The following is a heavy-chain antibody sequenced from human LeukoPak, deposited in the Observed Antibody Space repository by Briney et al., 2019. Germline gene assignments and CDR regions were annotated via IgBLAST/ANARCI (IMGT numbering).Heavy chain of an antibody. CDR2: IYSGDST. Sequence: ETLSLTCTVSGGSITSYYWSWIRQPPGKGLEWVSVIYSGDSTNYADSVKGRFTISRDNSKNTLYLQMNSLRAEDTAVYYCARAGYSSSWYEGWYFDYWGQGTLVTVSS. CDR3: ARAGYSSSWYEGWYFDY. J-gene: IGHJ4*02. CDR1: GGSITSYY. V-gene: IGHV3-66*01. D-gene: IGHD6-13*01.